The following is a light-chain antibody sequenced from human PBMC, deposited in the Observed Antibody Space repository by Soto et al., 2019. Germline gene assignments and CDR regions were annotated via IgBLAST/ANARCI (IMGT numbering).Light chain of an antibody. V-gene: IGLV2-14*03. Sequence: QSVLTKPASMSGSPGQSITISCTGTSSDIGGYNYVSWYQQHPGKAPKLMIYDVSNWPSGVSNRFSGSKSGNTASLTISGLQAEDEADYYCSSYTSSSTVVFGGGTQLTVL. CDR1: SSDIGGYNY. CDR3: SSYTSSSTVV. J-gene: IGLJ2*01. CDR2: DVS.